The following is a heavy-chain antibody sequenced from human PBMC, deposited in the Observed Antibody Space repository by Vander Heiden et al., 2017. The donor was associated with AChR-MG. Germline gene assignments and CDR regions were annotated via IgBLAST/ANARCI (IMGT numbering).Heavy chain of an antibody. CDR1: GFAFSRFA. CDR2: ISDDGSSK. V-gene: IGHV3-30-3*01. Sequence: QVQLVESGGGVVQPGKSLRLSCITSGFAFSRFAVHWVRQAPGKGREWVAVISDDGSSKYYADSVKGRCTISRDNSKKAVDLQMNSLRAEDSAVYYCARDRLTATTSFDYWGQGTLVTVSS. CDR3: ARDRLTATTSFDY. J-gene: IGHJ4*02. D-gene: IGHD4-17*01.